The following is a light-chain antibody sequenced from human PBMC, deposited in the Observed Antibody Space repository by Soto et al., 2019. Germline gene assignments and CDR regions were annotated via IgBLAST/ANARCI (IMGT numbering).Light chain of an antibody. V-gene: IGKV3-11*01. CDR3: QQRSDWPWT. CDR1: ESVTDY. Sequence: EIVFTQSPSTLSLSPGERGTLSCRASESVTDYLAWYQQKPGQAPRLLVYDVSNRAAGIPTRFSGGGSGTDFTLTISNVEPEDFAVYYCQQRSDWPWTFGQGTKVDI. CDR2: DVS. J-gene: IGKJ1*01.